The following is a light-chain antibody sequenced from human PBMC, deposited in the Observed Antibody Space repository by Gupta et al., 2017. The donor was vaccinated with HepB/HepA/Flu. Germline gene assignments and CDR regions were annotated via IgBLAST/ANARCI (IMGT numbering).Light chain of an antibody. CDR3: MIWPYNEAL. CDR1: NDFNVGTSN. V-gene: IGLV5-37*01. CDR2: YYSDSNK. J-gene: IGLJ2*01. Sequence: QPVLTQPPSSSASPGESARLTCTLPNDFNVGTSNIFWYQQKPGSPPRYLLYYYSDSNKGQGSGVPSRFSGSKDVSANAGILLISGLQSEDEADYYCMIWPYNEALFGGGTKLTVL.